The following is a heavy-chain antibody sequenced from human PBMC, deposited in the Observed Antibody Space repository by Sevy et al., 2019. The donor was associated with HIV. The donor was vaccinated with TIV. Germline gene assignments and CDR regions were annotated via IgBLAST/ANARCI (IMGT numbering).Heavy chain of an antibody. D-gene: IGHD3-3*01. CDR3: ARRHDFWSGYSIDY. V-gene: IGHV4-34*01. Sequence: SETLSLTCAVYGGSFSGYYWSWIRQPPGKGLEWIGEINHSGSTNYNPSLKSRVTILVDTSKNQFSLKLSSVTAADTAVYYCARRHDFWSGYSIDYWGQGTLVTVSS. J-gene: IGHJ4*02. CDR1: GGSFSGYY. CDR2: INHSGST.